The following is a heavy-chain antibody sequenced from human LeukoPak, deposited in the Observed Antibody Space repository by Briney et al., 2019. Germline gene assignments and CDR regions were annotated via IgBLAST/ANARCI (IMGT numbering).Heavy chain of an antibody. CDR1: GFTFNIYW. CDR2: IKEDGSEK. CDR3: ARGGSSRFDQ. D-gene: IGHD6-13*01. J-gene: IGHJ4*02. Sequence: GGSLRLSCAASGFTFNIYWMSWVRQAPGKGLEWVANIKEDGSEKYYVDSVKGRFTISRDNTKNSLSLQMSSLRADDTAVYYCARGGSSRFDQWGQGTLVTVSS. V-gene: IGHV3-7*04.